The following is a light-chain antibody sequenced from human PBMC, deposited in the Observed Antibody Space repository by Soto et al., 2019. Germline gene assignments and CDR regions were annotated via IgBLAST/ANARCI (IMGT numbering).Light chain of an antibody. Sequence: DIPLTQSPSFLSASVGVRIPITCRARPGISNSLAWYQQKPGKAPYLLIYAAVTLHRVVPSRFSGSGSGAVYTLTISSLQPEDLGTYYCQQLNSYPLTFGGGTKVEI. V-gene: IGKV1-9*01. CDR3: QQLNSYPLT. CDR2: AAV. CDR1: PGISNS. J-gene: IGKJ4*01.